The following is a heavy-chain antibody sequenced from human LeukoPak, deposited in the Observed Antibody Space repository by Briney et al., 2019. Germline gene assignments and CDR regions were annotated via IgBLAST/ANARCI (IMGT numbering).Heavy chain of an antibody. V-gene: IGHV4-59*08. Sequence: PSETLSLTCTVSGGSISSYYWSWIRQPPGKGLEWIGYIYYSGSTNYNPSLKSRVTISVDTSKNQFSLKLSPVTAADTAVYYCARHSNSFNYYGMDVWGQGTTVTVSS. CDR1: GGSISSYY. D-gene: IGHD6-13*01. J-gene: IGHJ6*02. CDR3: ARHSNSFNYYGMDV. CDR2: IYYSGST.